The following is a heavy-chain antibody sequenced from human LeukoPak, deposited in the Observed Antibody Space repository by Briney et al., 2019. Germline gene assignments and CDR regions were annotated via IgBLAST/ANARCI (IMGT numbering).Heavy chain of an antibody. Sequence: SETLSLTCTVSGGSISSGSYYWSWIRQPAGKGLEWIGRIYTSGSTNYNPSLKSRVTMSVDTSKNQFSLKLRSATAADTAVYYCARDNRVFDNSGWYSRFDPWGQGTLVTVSS. CDR2: IYTSGST. CDR1: GGSISSGSYY. CDR3: ARDNRVFDNSGWYSRFDP. J-gene: IGHJ5*02. D-gene: IGHD6-19*01. V-gene: IGHV4-61*02.